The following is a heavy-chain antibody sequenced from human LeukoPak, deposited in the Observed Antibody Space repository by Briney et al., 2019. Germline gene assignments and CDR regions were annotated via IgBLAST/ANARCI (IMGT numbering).Heavy chain of an antibody. CDR1: GGSITTSRYY. V-gene: IGHV4-39*01. D-gene: IGHD5-24*01. Sequence: KTSETLSLTCTVSGGSITTSRYYWGWIRQPPGKGLEWIGSMYYSVTTYYSPSLKSRVTISVDTSKNKFSLRLSSVTAADTAVYYCASHHTILYYFDYWGQGTLVTVSS. J-gene: IGHJ4*02. CDR3: ASHHTILYYFDY. CDR2: MYYSVTT.